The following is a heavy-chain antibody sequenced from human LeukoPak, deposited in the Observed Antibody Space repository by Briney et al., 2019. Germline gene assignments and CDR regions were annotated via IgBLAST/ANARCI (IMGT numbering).Heavy chain of an antibody. CDR3: ARGTVTTDH. CDR1: GGSVSSGNYY. CDR2: IYYSGST. D-gene: IGHD4-17*01. V-gene: IGHV4-61*01. J-gene: IGHJ5*02. Sequence: SETLSLTCTVSGGSVSSGNYYWSWIRQPPGKGLEWIGYIYYSGSTNYNPSLKSRVTISVDTSKKQFSLKLSSVTAADTAVYYCARGTVTTDHWGQGTLVTVSS.